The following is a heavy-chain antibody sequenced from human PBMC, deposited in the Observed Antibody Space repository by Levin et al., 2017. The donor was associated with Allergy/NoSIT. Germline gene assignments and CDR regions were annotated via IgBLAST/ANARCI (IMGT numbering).Heavy chain of an antibody. Sequence: SQTLSLTCAVSGGSISSSNWWSWVRQPPGKGLEWIGEIYHSGSTNYNPSLKSRVTISVDKSKNQFSLKLSSVTAADTAVYYCARLPPYYYGSGRVNDAFDIWGQGTMVTVSS. CDR3: ARLPPYYYGSGRVNDAFDI. D-gene: IGHD3-10*01. J-gene: IGHJ3*02. V-gene: IGHV4-4*02. CDR1: GGSISSSNW. CDR2: IYHSGST.